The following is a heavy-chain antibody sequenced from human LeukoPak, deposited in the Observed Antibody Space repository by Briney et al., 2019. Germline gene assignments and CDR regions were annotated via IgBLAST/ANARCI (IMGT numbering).Heavy chain of an antibody. Sequence: ASVKVSCKASGYTFTDYYIHWVRQAPGQRLEWMGWINGDNGNTKYSQELRGRVTFTRDSSATTAYMEVTSLRSEDMAVYYCAREVSSVGANYFDFWGQGTLVTVSS. V-gene: IGHV1/OR15-3*02. J-gene: IGHJ4*02. CDR1: GYTFTDYY. CDR2: INGDNGNT. D-gene: IGHD3-10*01. CDR3: AREVSSVGANYFDF.